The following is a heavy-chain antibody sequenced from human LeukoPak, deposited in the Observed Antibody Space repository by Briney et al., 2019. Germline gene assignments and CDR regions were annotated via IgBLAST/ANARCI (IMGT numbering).Heavy chain of an antibody. J-gene: IGHJ4*02. CDR1: GYTFTSYY. V-gene: IGHV1-46*01. Sequence: ASVKVSCKASGYTFTSYYMHWVRQAPGQGLEWMGIINPSGGSTSYAQKFQGRVTMTEDTSTDTAYMELSSLRSEDTAVYYCATGEHSVVAARYTFDYWGQGTLVTVSS. CDR3: ATGEHSVVAARYTFDY. CDR2: INPSGGST. D-gene: IGHD6-6*01.